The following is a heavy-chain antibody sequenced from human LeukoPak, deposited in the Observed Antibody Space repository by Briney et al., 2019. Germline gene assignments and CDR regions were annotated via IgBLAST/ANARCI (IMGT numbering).Heavy chain of an antibody. CDR2: ISWNSGTR. J-gene: IGHJ4*02. Sequence: GRSLRLSCAASGFTFDDYAMHWVRQAPGKGLEWVSGISWNSGTRGYADSVKGRFTISRDNAKTSLYLQMNSLRAEDTALYYCAKDTSSSPGRGTYYFDYWGQGTLVTVSS. V-gene: IGHV3-9*01. CDR3: AKDTSSSPGRGTYYFDY. D-gene: IGHD6-13*01. CDR1: GFTFDDYA.